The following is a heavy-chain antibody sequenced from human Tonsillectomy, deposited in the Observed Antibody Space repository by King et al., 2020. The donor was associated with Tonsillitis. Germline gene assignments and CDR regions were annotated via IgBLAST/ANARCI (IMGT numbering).Heavy chain of an antibody. J-gene: IGHJ4*02. CDR3: AKGSDYYDSRGYYLV. Sequence: VQLVESGGGLVQPGGSLRLSCAASGFTFSSYAMSWVRQAPGKGLEWVSVIYSGGSSTYYADSVKGRFTIYRDNSKNTLYLQMNSLRAEDTAVYYCAKGSDYYDSRGYYLVWGQGTLVPVSS. V-gene: IGHV3-23*03. CDR2: IYSGGSST. D-gene: IGHD3-22*01. CDR1: GFTFSSYA.